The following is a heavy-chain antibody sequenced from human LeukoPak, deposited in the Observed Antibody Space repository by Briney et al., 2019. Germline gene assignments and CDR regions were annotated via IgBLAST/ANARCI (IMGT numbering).Heavy chain of an antibody. D-gene: IGHD5-12*01. Sequence: GGSLRLSCVVSGFTFRTYAMHWVRQAPGKGLEWVAVVSYDGSNKYYADSVQGRFTISRDNSRNTLHLQMNSLRAEDTAVYYCAKTLYSGYANPFDCWGQGTLVAVSS. J-gene: IGHJ4*02. CDR3: AKTLYSGYANPFDC. CDR2: VSYDGSNK. CDR1: GFTFRTYA. V-gene: IGHV3-30-3*02.